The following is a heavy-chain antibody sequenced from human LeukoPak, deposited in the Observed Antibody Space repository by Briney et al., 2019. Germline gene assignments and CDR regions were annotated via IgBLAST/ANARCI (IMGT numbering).Heavy chain of an antibody. CDR3: ARDIVVVPAAIVNAFDL. Sequence: GGSLRLSCAASGFSFSTYVMNWVRQAPGKGLEWVSSIGNTRSYIFYADSVKGRFTISRDNARNSLYLQMNSLRAEDTAVYYCARDIVVVPAAIVNAFDLWGQGTMVTVSS. V-gene: IGHV3-21*01. D-gene: IGHD2-2*02. J-gene: IGHJ3*01. CDR1: GFSFSTYV. CDR2: IGNTRSYI.